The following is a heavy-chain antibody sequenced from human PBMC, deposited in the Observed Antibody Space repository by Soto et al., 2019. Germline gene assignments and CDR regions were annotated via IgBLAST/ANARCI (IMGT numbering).Heavy chain of an antibody. CDR2: ISSSSSTI. J-gene: IGHJ3*02. V-gene: IGHV3-48*02. CDR1: GFTFSSYS. Sequence: GGTLRLSCAASGFTFSSYSMNWVRQAPGKGMEWVSYISSSSSTIYYADSVKGRFTISRDNAKNSLYLQMNSLRDEDTAVYSCARDPRTGDLVPPAFDIWGQGTMVTVSS. D-gene: IGHD7-27*01. CDR3: ARDPRTGDLVPPAFDI.